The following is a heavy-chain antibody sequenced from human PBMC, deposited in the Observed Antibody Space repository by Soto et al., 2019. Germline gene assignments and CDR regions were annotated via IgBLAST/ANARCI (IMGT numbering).Heavy chain of an antibody. V-gene: IGHV1-18*01. CDR2: ISAYNGNT. CDR3: ARERPDGARLDP. CDR1: GYTFASYG. Sequence: GASVKVSCKASGYTFASYGISWVRQAPGQGLEWMGWISAYNGNTKYAQKLQGRVTMATDTSTSTAYMELRSLRSDDTAVYYCARERPDGARLDPWGQGTLVTVSS. J-gene: IGHJ5*02. D-gene: IGHD6-6*01.